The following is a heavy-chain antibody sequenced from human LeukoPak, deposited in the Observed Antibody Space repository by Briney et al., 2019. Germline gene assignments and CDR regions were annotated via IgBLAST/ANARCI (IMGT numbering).Heavy chain of an antibody. V-gene: IGHV4-59*11. Sequence: PSETLSLTCTVSGGSISSHYWSWIRQPPGKGLEWIGYIYYSGSTNYNPSLKSRVTISVDTSKNQFSLKLSSVTAADTAVYYCARDGGGPRDGYRFDYWGQGTLVTVSS. CDR3: ARDGGGPRDGYRFDY. CDR1: GGSISSHY. J-gene: IGHJ4*02. D-gene: IGHD5-24*01. CDR2: IYYSGST.